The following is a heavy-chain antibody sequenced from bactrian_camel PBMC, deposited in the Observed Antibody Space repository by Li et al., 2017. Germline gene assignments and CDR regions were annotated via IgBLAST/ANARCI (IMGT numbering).Heavy chain of an antibody. CDR1: GFTYATYC. J-gene: IGHJ4*01. D-gene: IGHD3*01. CDR3: ATVGGYHRQLNY. V-gene: IGHV3S60*01. Sequence: HVQLVESGGASVHSGESLELPCQASGFTYATYCMGWFRQAPGQKREAVAAISPGGGSSIYTDPVQGRFTISRDNAKNTAFLRMNSLKPEDTAVYYCATVGGYHRQLNYWGQGTQVTVS. CDR2: ISPGGGSS.